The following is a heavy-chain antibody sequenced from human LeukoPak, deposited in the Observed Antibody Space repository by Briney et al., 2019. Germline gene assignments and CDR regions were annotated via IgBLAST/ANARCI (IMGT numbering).Heavy chain of an antibody. CDR1: GSTFDDYA. V-gene: IGHV3-9*01. CDR3: ANLDWDTGFDY. CDR2: ISWNSGSI. Sequence: PGGSLRLSCAASGSTFDDYAMHWVRQAPGKGLEWVSGISWNSGSIGYADSVKGRFTTSRDNSKTTLYLEMNSLRAEDTAVYYCANLDWDTGFDYWGQGTLVTVSS. D-gene: IGHD3-9*01. J-gene: IGHJ4*02.